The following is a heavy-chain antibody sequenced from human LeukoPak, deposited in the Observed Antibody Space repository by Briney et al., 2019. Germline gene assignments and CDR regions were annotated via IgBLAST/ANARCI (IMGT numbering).Heavy chain of an antibody. V-gene: IGHV4-59*12. CDR2: IYYSGST. CDR3: ARRKAAAGTRG. D-gene: IGHD6-13*01. Sequence: SETLSLTCTVSGGSISRYYWSWIRQPPGKGLEWIGYIYYSGSTNYNPSLKSRVTISVDTSKNQFSLKLSSVTAADTAVYYCARRKAAAGTRGWGQGTLVTVSS. J-gene: IGHJ4*02. CDR1: GGSISRYY.